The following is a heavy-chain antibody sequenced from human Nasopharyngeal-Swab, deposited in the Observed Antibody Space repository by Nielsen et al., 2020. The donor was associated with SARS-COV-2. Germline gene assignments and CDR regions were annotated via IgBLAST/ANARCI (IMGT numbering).Heavy chain of an antibody. CDR3: ARPLGCSGGSCPQGY. Sequence: GEYLKISCAASGFTFSSYSMNWVRQAPGKGLEWVSSISTSSSYIYYADSVKGRFTISRDTAKNSLYLQMNSLRAEDTAVYYCARPLGCSGGSCPQGYWGQGTLVTVSS. J-gene: IGHJ4*02. D-gene: IGHD2-15*01. CDR1: GFTFSSYS. CDR2: ISTSSSYI. V-gene: IGHV3-21*01.